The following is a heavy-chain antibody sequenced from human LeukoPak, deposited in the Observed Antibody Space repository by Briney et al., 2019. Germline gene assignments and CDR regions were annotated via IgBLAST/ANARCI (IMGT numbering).Heavy chain of an antibody. V-gene: IGHV3-23*01. D-gene: IGHD6-19*01. CDR3: TKVLMTGFSSGWYFAY. Sequence: GGSLRLSCEGSGFSVNGYVMSWVRQAPGKGLEWIAVTGGSDDNTHYADSVKGRFTISRDNSENRLFLQMNSLRPDDSALYYCTKVLMTGFSSGWYFAYWGQGTLVTVSS. J-gene: IGHJ4*02. CDR1: GFSVNGYV. CDR2: TGGSDDNT.